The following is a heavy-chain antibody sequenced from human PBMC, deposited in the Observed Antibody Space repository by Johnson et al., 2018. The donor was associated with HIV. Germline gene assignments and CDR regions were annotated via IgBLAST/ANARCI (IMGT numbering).Heavy chain of an antibody. CDR3: ARGHMVRGVTHAFDI. CDR1: GFIVSSKY. V-gene: IGHV3-53*01. CDR2: IYSGGST. J-gene: IGHJ3*02. D-gene: IGHD3-10*01. Sequence: VQLVESGGGLIQPGGSLRLSCAASGFIVSSKYMSWVRQAPGKGLEWVSVIYSGGSTYYADSVKGRFTISRDNSKNTLYLQINSLRAEDTAVYYCARGHMVRGVTHAFDIWGQGTMVTVSS.